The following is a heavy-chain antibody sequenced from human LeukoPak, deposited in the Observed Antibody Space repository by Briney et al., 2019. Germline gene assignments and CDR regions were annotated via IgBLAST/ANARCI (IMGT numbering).Heavy chain of an antibody. Sequence: GRSLRLSCAASGFTFDDYAMHWVRQAPGKGLEWVSGISWNSGSIGYADSVKGRFTISRDNAKNSLYLQMNSLRAEDTAVYYCAKDAGSYSFDYWGQGTLVTVSS. D-gene: IGHD3-10*01. V-gene: IGHV3-9*01. CDR1: GFTFDDYA. CDR3: AKDAGSYSFDY. CDR2: ISWNSGSI. J-gene: IGHJ4*02.